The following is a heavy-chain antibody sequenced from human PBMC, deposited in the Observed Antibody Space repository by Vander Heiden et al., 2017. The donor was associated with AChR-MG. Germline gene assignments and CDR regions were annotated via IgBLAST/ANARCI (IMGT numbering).Heavy chain of an antibody. V-gene: IGHV3-21*01. Sequence: EVQLVESGGGLVKPGGSLRLSCAASGFTFSSYSMNWVRQAPGKGLEWVSSISSSSSYIYYADSVKGRFTISRDNAKNSLYLQMNSLRAEDTAVYYCARGIVVASTSSYYYGMDVWGQGTTVTVSS. J-gene: IGHJ6*02. CDR2: ISSSSSYI. D-gene: IGHD2-2*01. CDR1: GFTFSSYS. CDR3: ARGIVVASTSSYYYGMDV.